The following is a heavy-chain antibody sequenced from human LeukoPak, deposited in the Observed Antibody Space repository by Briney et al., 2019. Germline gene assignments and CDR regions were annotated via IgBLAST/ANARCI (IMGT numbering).Heavy chain of an antibody. CDR1: GFTFSSYG. V-gene: IGHV3-33*01. Sequence: GGSLRLSCAASGFTFSSYGTHWARRPPGKGLEWVAVIWYDGSNKYYADSVKGRFTISRDNSKNTLYLQMNSLRAEDTAVYYCARESGDRSYDFWSGYGSFDYWGQGTLITVSS. D-gene: IGHD3-3*01. CDR3: ARESGDRSYDFWSGYGSFDY. J-gene: IGHJ4*02. CDR2: IWYDGSNK.